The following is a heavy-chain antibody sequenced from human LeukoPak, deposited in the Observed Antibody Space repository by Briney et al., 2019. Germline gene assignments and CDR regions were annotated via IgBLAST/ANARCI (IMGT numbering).Heavy chain of an antibody. J-gene: IGHJ5*02. Sequence: ASVKVSCKASGYTFTNYYIHWVRQAPGQGLEWMGWVNPISGGTKHAQKFQGRVTMTRDTSISTAYMELSSLKSDDTAVYYCATDSGDYCRSGSYYNAWGQGTLVTVSS. D-gene: IGHD3-10*01. CDR1: GYTFTNYY. CDR2: VNPISGGT. CDR3: ATDSGDYCRSGSYYNA. V-gene: IGHV1-2*02.